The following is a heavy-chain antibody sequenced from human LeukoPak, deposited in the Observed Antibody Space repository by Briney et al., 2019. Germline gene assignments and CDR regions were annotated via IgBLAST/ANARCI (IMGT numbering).Heavy chain of an antibody. CDR2: ISSSGSTI. D-gene: IGHD1-26*01. J-gene: IGHJ3*02. Sequence: GGSLRLSCAASGFTFSSYEMNWVRQAPGKGLEWVSYISSSGSTIYYADSVKGRFTISRDNAKNSLYLQMNSRRAEDTAVYYCARDTGQGGASDAFDIWGQGTMVTVSS. CDR3: ARDTGQGGASDAFDI. V-gene: IGHV3-48*03. CDR1: GFTFSSYE.